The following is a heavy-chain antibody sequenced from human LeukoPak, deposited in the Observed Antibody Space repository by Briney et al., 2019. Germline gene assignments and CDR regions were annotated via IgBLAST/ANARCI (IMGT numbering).Heavy chain of an antibody. V-gene: IGHV4-59*01. CDR1: GGSINYYY. CDR2: IFYSGST. J-gene: IGHJ6*02. CDR3: ARVAARYVGMDV. Sequence: PLETLSLTCTVSGGSINYYYWMWIRQPPGKGLEWIGYIFYSGSTNYNPSLKSRVTISVDTSKKQVSLNLSSVTAADTAVYYCARVAARYVGMDVWGQGTTVTVSS. D-gene: IGHD6-6*01.